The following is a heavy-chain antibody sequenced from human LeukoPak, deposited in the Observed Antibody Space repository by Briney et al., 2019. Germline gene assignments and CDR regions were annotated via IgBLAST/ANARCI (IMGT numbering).Heavy chain of an antibody. J-gene: IGHJ4*02. CDR3: AKGLPHYYDSSGYYLVGFDY. D-gene: IGHD3-22*01. CDR2: ITGSGGST. CDR1: GFTFSIHA. Sequence: GGSLRLSCAASGFTFSIHAMSWVRQAPGKGLEWVSDITGSGGSTYYADSVKGRFTISRDNSKNTLYLQMNSLRAEDTAVYYCAKGLPHYYDSSGYYLVGFDYWGQGTLVTVSS. V-gene: IGHV3-23*01.